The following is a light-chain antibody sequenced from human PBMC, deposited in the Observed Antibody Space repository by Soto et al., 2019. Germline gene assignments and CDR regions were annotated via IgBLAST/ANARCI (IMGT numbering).Light chain of an antibody. CDR3: QQYNNLPPET. V-gene: IGKV3-15*01. J-gene: IGKJ1*01. CDR2: GAS. Sequence: EIVMTQSPATLSVSPGERATLSCRASQSVSSNLAWYQQKPGQAPRLLIYGASTRATGIPARFSGSGSGTEITLTISILQSEDFAVYYCQQYNNLPPETFGQGTKVEIK. CDR1: QSVSSN.